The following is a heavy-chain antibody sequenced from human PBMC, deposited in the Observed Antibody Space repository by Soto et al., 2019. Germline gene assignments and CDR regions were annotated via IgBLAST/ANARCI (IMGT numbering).Heavy chain of an antibody. CDR2: MKPNSGNT. V-gene: IGHV1-8*01. Sequence: QVQLVQSGAEVKKPGASVRVACTASGYTFSSYDIIWVRQATGQGLEWMGWMKPNSGNTGYAQKFQGRITMTRNTSTSAAYLELSSVSSAATAASYCARCRNSAGFRSAYSKAYWGQGTLVTVSS. CDR3: ARCRNSAGFRSAYSKAY. CDR1: GYTFSSYD. D-gene: IGHD3-3*01. J-gene: IGHJ4*02.